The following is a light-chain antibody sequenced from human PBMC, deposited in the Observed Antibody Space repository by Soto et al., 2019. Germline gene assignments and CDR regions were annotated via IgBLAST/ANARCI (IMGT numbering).Light chain of an antibody. Sequence: DVQMSQSPSTLSASVGDRVTITCRASQGISSWLAWYQQKPGKAPKLLIYAASTLQSGVPSRFSGRGSGTDFTLTISSLQPEDFATYYGQQSYSTPGTFGQGTKVDIK. CDR3: QQSYSTPGT. V-gene: IGKV1-39*01. J-gene: IGKJ1*01. CDR2: AAS. CDR1: QGISSW.